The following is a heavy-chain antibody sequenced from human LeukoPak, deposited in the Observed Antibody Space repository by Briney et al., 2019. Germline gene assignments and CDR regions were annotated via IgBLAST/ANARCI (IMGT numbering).Heavy chain of an antibody. CDR1: GYTFTSYY. Sequence: ASLKVSCKASGYTFTSYYIHWVRHAPRHGLEWMGIINPSRGSTSHAQKFQRRVTMIRDTSTSTVYMELSSLRSEDTAVYSCARRVLGDYYDSSGYYQETYYYYYIDFWGKGTRVTVSS. CDR2: INPSRGST. D-gene: IGHD3-22*01. J-gene: IGHJ6*03. V-gene: IGHV1-46*03. CDR3: ARRVLGDYYDSSGYYQETYYYYYIDF.